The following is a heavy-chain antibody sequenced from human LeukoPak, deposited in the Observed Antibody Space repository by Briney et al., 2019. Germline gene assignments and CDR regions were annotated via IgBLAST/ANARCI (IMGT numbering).Heavy chain of an antibody. J-gene: IGHJ4*02. V-gene: IGHV3-53*01. CDR2: IYSGGST. CDR1: GFTVSSDS. Sequence: GGSLRLSCTVSGFTVSSDSMSWVRQAPGKGLEWISFIYSGGSTHYSDSVKGRFTISRDNSKNTLYLQMNSLRAEDTAVYYCARRAGAYSHPYDYWGQGTLVTVSS. D-gene: IGHD4/OR15-4a*01. CDR3: ARRAGAYSHPYDY.